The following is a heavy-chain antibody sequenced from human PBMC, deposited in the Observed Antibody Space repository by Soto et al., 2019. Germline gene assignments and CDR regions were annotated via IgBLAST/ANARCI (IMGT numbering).Heavy chain of an antibody. D-gene: IGHD6-19*01. Sequence: QVQLQESGPGLVKPSETLSLTCTVSGGSISSYYWSWIRQPPGKGLEWIGYIYYSGSTNYNPSLKSRVTISVDTSKNQFSLKLSSVTAADTAVYYCASGIAVAGTVTNFDYWGQGTLVTVSS. V-gene: IGHV4-59*01. CDR1: GGSISSYY. CDR3: ASGIAVAGTVTNFDY. J-gene: IGHJ4*02. CDR2: IYYSGST.